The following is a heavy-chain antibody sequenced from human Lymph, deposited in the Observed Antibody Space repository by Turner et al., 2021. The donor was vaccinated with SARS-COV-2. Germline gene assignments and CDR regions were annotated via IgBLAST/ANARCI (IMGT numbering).Heavy chain of an antibody. Sequence: QVQLVEPGGGVVQPGRSLRLSCAASGFTFSSYGIHWVRQAPGKGLEWVAVIWYDASNKYYADSVKGRFTISRDNSKNTLYLKMNSLRAEDTAVYYCARDGAVGATTGLDYWGQGTLVTVSS. CDR2: IWYDASNK. D-gene: IGHD1-26*01. CDR3: ARDGAVGATTGLDY. V-gene: IGHV3-33*01. CDR1: GFTFSSYG. J-gene: IGHJ4*02.